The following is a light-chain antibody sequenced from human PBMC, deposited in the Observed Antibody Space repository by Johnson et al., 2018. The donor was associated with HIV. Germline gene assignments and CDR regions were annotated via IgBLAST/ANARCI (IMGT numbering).Light chain of an antibody. J-gene: IGLJ1*01. CDR2: DNN. Sequence: QSVLTQPPSVSAAPGQKVTISCSGSSSNIGRNYVSWYQQLPGTAPKLLIFDNNKRPSGIPDRFSASKSGTSATLGITGLQTGDEDDYYCGTWDSSLSAYVCGTGTKVTVL. CDR1: SSNIGRNY. V-gene: IGLV1-51*01. CDR3: GTWDSSLSAYV.